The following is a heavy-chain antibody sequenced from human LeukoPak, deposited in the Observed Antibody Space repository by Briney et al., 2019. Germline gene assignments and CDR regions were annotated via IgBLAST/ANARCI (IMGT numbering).Heavy chain of an antibody. CDR2: ISAYNGNT. CDR1: GYTSTNYG. CDR3: ARPIAAAAQYYFDY. D-gene: IGHD6-13*01. V-gene: IGHV1-18*01. J-gene: IGHJ4*02. Sequence: ASVKVSCKASGYTSTNYGISWVRQAPGQGLEWMGWISAYNGNTNYAQNLQGRVTMTTDTSTSTAYMELRSLRSDGTAVYYCARPIAAAAQYYFDYWGQGTLVTVSS.